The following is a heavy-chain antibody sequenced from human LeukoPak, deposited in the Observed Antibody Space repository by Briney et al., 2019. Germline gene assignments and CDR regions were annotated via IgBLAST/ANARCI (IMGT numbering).Heavy chain of an antibody. CDR3: ARHMASGWRVDVFDI. Sequence: PGGSLRLSCAASGFTFSSYGMHWVRQAPGKGLEWVSFIRYDGSNEYYADSVRGRFTISRDNSKNTLYLQMNSLRAEDTAVYYCARHMASGWRVDVFDIWGQGTMVTVSS. CDR2: IRYDGSNE. J-gene: IGHJ3*02. CDR1: GFTFSSYG. D-gene: IGHD6-19*01. V-gene: IGHV3-30*02.